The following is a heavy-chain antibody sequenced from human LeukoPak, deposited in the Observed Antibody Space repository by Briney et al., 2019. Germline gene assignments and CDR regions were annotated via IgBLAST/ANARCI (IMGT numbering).Heavy chain of an antibody. CDR1: GFTFSSYW. D-gene: IGHD2-15*01. V-gene: IGHV3-74*01. Sequence: GGSLRLSCAASGFTFSSYWMHWVRQAPGKGLVWVSRINSDGSSTRYAHSVKGRFTISRDNAKNTLYLQMNSLRAEDKAVYYCARDASASYCSGGSCYYYYGMDVWGQGTTVTVSS. CDR3: ARDASASYCSGGSCYYYYGMDV. CDR2: INSDGSST. J-gene: IGHJ6*02.